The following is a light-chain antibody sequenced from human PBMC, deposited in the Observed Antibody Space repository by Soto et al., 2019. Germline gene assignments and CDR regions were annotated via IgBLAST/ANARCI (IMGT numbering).Light chain of an antibody. CDR2: SAS. CDR1: QGISNN. V-gene: IGKV1-16*01. Sequence: DIQMTQSPSSLSASVGDTVTITCLASQGISNNLAWVRQKPGKAPKSLIYSASKLQSGVPSRFSGSGSGTDFTLTITGLQPEDFATYYCQQDNSYTRSYGQGTKLEI. J-gene: IGKJ2*01. CDR3: QQDNSYTRS.